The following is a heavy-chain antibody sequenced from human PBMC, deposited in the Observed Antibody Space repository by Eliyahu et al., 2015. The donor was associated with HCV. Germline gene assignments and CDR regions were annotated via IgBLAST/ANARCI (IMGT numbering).Heavy chain of an antibody. CDR1: GFPFSSYG. CDR2: ISYDGSNK. D-gene: IGHD3-3*01. V-gene: IGHV3-30*18. CDR3: AKATIFGMGYTYGMDV. J-gene: IGHJ6*02. Sequence: QVQLVESGGGVVQPGRSLRLSCAASGFPFSSYGMHWVRQAPGKGLEWVAVISYDGSNKYYADSVKGRFTISRDNSKNTLYLQMNSLRAEDTAVYYCAKATIFGMGYTYGMDVWGQGTTVTVSS.